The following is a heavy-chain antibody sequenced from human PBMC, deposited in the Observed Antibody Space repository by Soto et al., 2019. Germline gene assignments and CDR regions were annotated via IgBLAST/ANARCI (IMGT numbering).Heavy chain of an antibody. CDR1: GYTFTSYD. CDR2: MNPNSGNT. Sequence: QVQLVQSGAEVKKPGASVKVSCKASGYTFTSYDINWVRQATGQGLEWMGWMNPNSGNTGYAQKFQGRVTMTRNTSISTAYLELSSLRSEDTAVYYCARGGPGPAATPYIWLDPWGQGTLVTVSS. CDR3: ARGGPGPAATPYIWLDP. J-gene: IGHJ5*02. D-gene: IGHD2-2*01. V-gene: IGHV1-8*01.